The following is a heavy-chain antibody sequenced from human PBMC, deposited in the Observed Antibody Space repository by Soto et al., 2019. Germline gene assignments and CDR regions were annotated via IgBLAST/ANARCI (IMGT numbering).Heavy chain of an antibody. CDR3: SKESHTISDFNWFDP. J-gene: IGHJ5*02. CDR2: ISGSGVNT. Sequence: GGSLRLSCAASGFTFSSYAISWVRQAPGKGLEWVSAISGSGVNTYYADSVKGRFTVSRDNSKNTLYLQMNSLRAEDTAIYYCSKESHTISDFNWFDPWGQGTLVTVSS. D-gene: IGHD3-3*01. V-gene: IGHV3-23*01. CDR1: GFTFSSYA.